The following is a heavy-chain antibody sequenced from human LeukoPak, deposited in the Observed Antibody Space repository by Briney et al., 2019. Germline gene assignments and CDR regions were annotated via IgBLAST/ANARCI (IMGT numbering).Heavy chain of an antibody. J-gene: IGHJ5*02. CDR3: ARDNTFWFDP. CDR2: MNPNSGNT. V-gene: IGHV1-8*01. D-gene: IGHD3-16*01. CDR1: GYTFTSYD. Sequence: GASVKVSCKASGYTFTSYDINWVRQATGQGLEWMGWMNPNSGNTGCAQKSQGRVTMTRNTSIGTAYMELSSLRSEDTAVYYCARDNTFWFDPWGQGTLVTVSS.